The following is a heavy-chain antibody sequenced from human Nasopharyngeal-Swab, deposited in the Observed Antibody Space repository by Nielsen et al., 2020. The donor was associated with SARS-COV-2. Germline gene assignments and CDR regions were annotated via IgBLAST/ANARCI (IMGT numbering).Heavy chain of an antibody. J-gene: IGHJ6*03. CDR2: INAGNGDT. Sequence: WVRHAHGQRLEWLGWINAGNGDTKYSQRFQGRVTITRDTSASIAYMDLTSLRSEDTAVYYCARDPRPDYPYYMDVWGKGTTVTVSS. V-gene: IGHV1-3*01. CDR3: ARDPRPDYPYYMDV. D-gene: IGHD4-11*01.